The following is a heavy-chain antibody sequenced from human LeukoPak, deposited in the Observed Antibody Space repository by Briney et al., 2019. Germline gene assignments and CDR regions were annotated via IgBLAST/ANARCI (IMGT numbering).Heavy chain of an antibody. CDR3: AKEGRVVAATQSSPDY. D-gene: IGHD2-15*01. CDR2: INSDGSST. V-gene: IGHV3-74*01. J-gene: IGHJ4*02. Sequence: GGSLRLSCAASGFTFSSYWMHWVRQAPGKGLVWVSRINSDGSSTNYADSVKGRFTISRDNAKNTLFLQMNSLRAEDTAVYYCAKEGRVVAATQSSPDYWGQGTLVTVSS. CDR1: GFTFSSYW.